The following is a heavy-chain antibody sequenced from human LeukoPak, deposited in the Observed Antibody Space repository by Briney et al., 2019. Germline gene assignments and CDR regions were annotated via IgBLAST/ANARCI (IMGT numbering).Heavy chain of an antibody. D-gene: IGHD6-13*01. J-gene: IGHJ6*03. Sequence: GVLRLSCAASGFTFSSYSMNWVRQAPGKGLEWVSYISSSGSTIYYAASVKGRFTISRDNAKNSLYLQMNSLRAEDTAVYYCARVEPAAAEYYMDVWGKGTTVTISS. CDR3: ARVEPAAAEYYMDV. CDR2: ISSSGSTI. CDR1: GFTFSSYS. V-gene: IGHV3-48*04.